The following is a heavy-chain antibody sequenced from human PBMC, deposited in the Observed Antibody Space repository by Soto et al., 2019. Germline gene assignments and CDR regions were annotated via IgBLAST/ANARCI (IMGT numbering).Heavy chain of an antibody. Sequence: SETLSLTCTVSGASISSGDYYWSWIRQPPGKGLEWIGYIYYSGSTYYNPSLKSRVTISVDTSTNQFSLKLSSVTAADTAVYSSAGRSRANYGSASSYKGVYYYRIDVWGQGTTVTVSS. CDR1: GASISSGDYY. CDR3: AGRSRANYGSASSYKGVYYYRIDV. J-gene: IGHJ6*02. CDR2: IYYSGST. V-gene: IGHV4-30-4*01. D-gene: IGHD3-10*01.